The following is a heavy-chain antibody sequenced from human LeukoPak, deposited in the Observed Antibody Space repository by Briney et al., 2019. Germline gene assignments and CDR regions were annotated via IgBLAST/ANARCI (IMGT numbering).Heavy chain of an antibody. CDR1: GDSVSSNSAA. V-gene: IGHV6-1*01. Sequence: SQTLSLTCAISGDSVSSNSAAWNWIRQSPSRGLEWLGRTYYRSKGYNDYAVSVKSRITINPDTSKNQFSLQLNSVTPEDTAVYYCAREALNYYGSGNFFDYWGRGTLVTVSS. J-gene: IGHJ4*02. CDR2: TYYRSKGYN. CDR3: AREALNYYGSGNFFDY. D-gene: IGHD3-10*01.